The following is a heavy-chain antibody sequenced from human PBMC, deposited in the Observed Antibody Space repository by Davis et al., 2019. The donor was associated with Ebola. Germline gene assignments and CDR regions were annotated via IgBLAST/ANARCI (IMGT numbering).Heavy chain of an antibody. V-gene: IGHV5-51*01. Sequence: GESLKISCKGSGYSFISYWIGWVRQMPGKGLEWMGVIYPGDSDTRYSPSFQGQVTISADKSISTAYLQWSSLKASDTAMYYCASSDGYNSAYFDYWGQGTLVTVSS. D-gene: IGHD5-24*01. CDR1: GYSFISYW. CDR3: ASSDGYNSAYFDY. J-gene: IGHJ4*02. CDR2: IYPGDSDT.